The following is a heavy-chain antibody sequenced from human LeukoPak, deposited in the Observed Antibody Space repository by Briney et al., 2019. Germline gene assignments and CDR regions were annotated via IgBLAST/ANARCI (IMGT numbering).Heavy chain of an antibody. J-gene: IGHJ3*02. CDR3: ARDRWGRGVITDAFDI. CDR1: GFTFSSYA. Sequence: GGSLRLSCAASGFTFSSYAMSWVRQAPGKGLEWVSAISGSGGSTYYADSVKGRFTISRDNSKNTLYLQMNSLRAEDTAVYYCARDRWGRGVITDAFDIWGQGTMVTVSS. D-gene: IGHD3-10*01. V-gene: IGHV3-23*01. CDR2: ISGSGGST.